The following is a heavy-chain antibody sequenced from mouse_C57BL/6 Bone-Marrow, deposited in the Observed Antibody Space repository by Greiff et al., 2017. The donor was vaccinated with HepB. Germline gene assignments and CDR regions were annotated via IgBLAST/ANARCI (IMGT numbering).Heavy chain of an antibody. CDR3: ASQGGSSYGYFDV. CDR1: GYTFTNYW. CDR2: IYPGGGYT. Sequence: QVHVKQSGAELVRPGTSVKMSCKASGYTFTNYWIGWAKQRPGHGLEWIGDIYPGGGYTNYNEKFKGKATLTADKSSSTAYMQFSSLTSEDSAIYYCASQGGSSYGYFDVWGTGTTVTVSS. V-gene: IGHV1-63*01. D-gene: IGHD1-1*01. J-gene: IGHJ1*03.